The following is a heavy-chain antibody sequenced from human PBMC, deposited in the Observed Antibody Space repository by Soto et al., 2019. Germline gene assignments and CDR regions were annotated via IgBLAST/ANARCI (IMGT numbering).Heavy chain of an antibody. J-gene: IGHJ4*02. CDR3: ASERYCSSTSCPPFDY. V-gene: IGHV3-23*01. D-gene: IGHD2-2*01. Sequence: EVQLLESGGGLVQPGGSLRLSCAASGFTFSSYAMSWVRQAPGKGLEWVSAISGSGGSTYYADSVKGRFTISRDNSKNTLDLQMNSLRAEDTAVYYCASERYCSSTSCPPFDYWGQGTLVTVSS. CDR2: ISGSGGST. CDR1: GFTFSSYA.